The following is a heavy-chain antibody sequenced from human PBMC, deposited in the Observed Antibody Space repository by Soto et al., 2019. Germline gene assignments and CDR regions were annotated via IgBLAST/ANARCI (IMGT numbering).Heavy chain of an antibody. Sequence: QVQLVQSGAEVKKPGASVKVSCKASAYTLTSYGMHWVRQAAGERLEWMAWINADNGDTKYSQKFQGRVTITSDTAASTAYMELSGLTSEDTAVYYCARDSWITTTRMDVWGQGTTVTVSS. CDR1: AYTLTSYG. CDR3: ARDSWITTTRMDV. CDR2: INADNGDT. D-gene: IGHD1-1*01. J-gene: IGHJ6*02. V-gene: IGHV1-3*01.